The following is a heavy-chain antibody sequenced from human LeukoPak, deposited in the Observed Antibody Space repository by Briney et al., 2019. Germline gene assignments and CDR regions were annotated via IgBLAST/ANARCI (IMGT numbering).Heavy chain of an antibody. V-gene: IGHV3-53*04. J-gene: IGHJ4*02. CDR2: IYTGGNT. CDR3: AREPNCGGDCYFYDS. D-gene: IGHD2-21*02. CDR1: GFIVSSNY. Sequence: PGGSLRLSCAVCGFIVSSNYMSWVRQAPGKGLEWVSVIYTGGNTHYADYVKGRFTSSRQNSKNTLYLQMNGLRTEDTAVYYCAREPNCGGDCYFYDSWGQGTLVTVSS.